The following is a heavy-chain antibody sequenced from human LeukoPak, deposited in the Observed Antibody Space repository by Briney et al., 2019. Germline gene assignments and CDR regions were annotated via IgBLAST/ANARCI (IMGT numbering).Heavy chain of an antibody. J-gene: IGHJ4*02. CDR1: GYSFTSYW. Sequence: GESLKISCKGSGYSFTSYWIGWVRQMPGKGLEWMGIIYPGDSDTRYSPSFQGQVTISADKSISTAYLQWSSLKASDTAMYYCARLDMDEYSSSWYGNFDYWGQGTLVTVSS. D-gene: IGHD6-13*01. V-gene: IGHV5-51*01. CDR3: ARLDMDEYSSSWYGNFDY. CDR2: IYPGDSDT.